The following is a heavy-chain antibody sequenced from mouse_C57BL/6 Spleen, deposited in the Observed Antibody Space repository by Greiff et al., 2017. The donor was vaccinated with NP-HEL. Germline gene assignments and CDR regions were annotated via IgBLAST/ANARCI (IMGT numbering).Heavy chain of an antibody. Sequence: QVQLKQPGAELVRPGSSVKLSCKASGYTFTSYWMHWVKQRPIQGLEWIGNIDPSDSETHYNQKFKDKATLTVDKSSSTAYMQLSSLTSEDSAVYYCARGFITTVVAPAMDYWGQGTSVTVSS. V-gene: IGHV1-52*01. CDR3: ARGFITTVVAPAMDY. J-gene: IGHJ4*01. CDR2: IDPSDSET. CDR1: GYTFTSYW. D-gene: IGHD1-1*01.